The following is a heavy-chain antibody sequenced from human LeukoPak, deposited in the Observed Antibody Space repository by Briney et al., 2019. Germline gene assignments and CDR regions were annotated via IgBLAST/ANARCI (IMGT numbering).Heavy chain of an antibody. V-gene: IGHV3-23*01. CDR3: AKDQRWESPHYLDS. CDR1: EYMFRRYG. CDR2: ISGGGAAT. D-gene: IGHD1-26*01. Sequence: GGSLRLSCAVSEYMFRRYGVNWVRQAPGKGLEWVATISGGGAATYFADSVNGRFTISGDASKSTFYLQMNSLRVDDAAVYYCAKDQRWESPHYLDSWGQGTLVTVSS. J-gene: IGHJ4*02.